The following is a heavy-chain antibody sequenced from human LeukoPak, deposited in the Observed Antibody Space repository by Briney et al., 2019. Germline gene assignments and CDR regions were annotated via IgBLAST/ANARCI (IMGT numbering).Heavy chain of an antibody. CDR2: LYYTGST. D-gene: IGHD4-11*01. J-gene: IGHJ2*01. V-gene: IGHV4-39*01. Sequence: SETLPLTCTASGGSISSSTYYWGWIRQPPGKGLEWIGSLYYTGSTYYNPSLKSRVTMSVDTSKNQFSLKLSSVTAADTAVYYCARQWGFDYSFDWYFDLWGRGILVTVSS. CDR3: ARQWGFDYSFDWYFDL. CDR1: GGSISSSTYY.